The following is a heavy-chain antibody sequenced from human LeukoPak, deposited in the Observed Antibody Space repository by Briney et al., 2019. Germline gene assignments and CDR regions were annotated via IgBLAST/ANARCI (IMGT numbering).Heavy chain of an antibody. CDR2: IYHSGST. V-gene: IGHV4-38-2*02. Sequence: SETLSLTCTVSGYSISSGYYWGWIRQPPGKGLEWIGSIYHSGSTYYNPSLKSRVTISVDTSKNQFSLKLSSVTAADTAVYYCARDRGGSYPEYWFDPWGQGTLVTVSS. CDR1: GYSISSGYY. J-gene: IGHJ5*02. CDR3: ARDRGGSYPEYWFDP. D-gene: IGHD1-26*01.